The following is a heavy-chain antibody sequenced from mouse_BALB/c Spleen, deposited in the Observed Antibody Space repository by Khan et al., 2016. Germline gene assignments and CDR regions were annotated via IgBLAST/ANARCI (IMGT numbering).Heavy chain of an antibody. J-gene: IGHJ3*01. CDR3: ARDHGSSYGWFSY. V-gene: IGHV9-1*02. Sequence: QIQLVQSGPELKKPGETVKISCKASGYTFTNYGMNWVKQAPGKGLKWMGWINTSTGAPTYADDFKGRCAFSLETSASTAYLQINNLKNEDMATYFYARDHGSSYGWFSYWGQGTLVTVSA. CDR2: INTSTGAP. CDR1: GYTFTNYG. D-gene: IGHD1-1*01.